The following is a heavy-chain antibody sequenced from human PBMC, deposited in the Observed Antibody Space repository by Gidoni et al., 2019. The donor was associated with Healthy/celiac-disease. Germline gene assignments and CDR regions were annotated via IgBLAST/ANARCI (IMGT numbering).Heavy chain of an antibody. Sequence: QVQLVESGGGLVKPGGSLRLSCAASGFTFSDYYMSWIRQAPGKGLAWVSYISSSSSYTNYAESVKGRFTISRDNAKNSLYLQMNSLRAEDTAVYYCARGHSPYCGGDCYSDYWGQGTLVTVSS. CDR3: ARGHSPYCGGDCYSDY. V-gene: IGHV3-11*06. CDR2: ISSSSSYT. D-gene: IGHD2-21*01. J-gene: IGHJ4*02. CDR1: GFTFSDYY.